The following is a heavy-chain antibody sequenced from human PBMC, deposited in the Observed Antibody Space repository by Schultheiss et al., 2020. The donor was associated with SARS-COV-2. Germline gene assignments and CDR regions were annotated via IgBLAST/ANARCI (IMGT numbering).Heavy chain of an antibody. J-gene: IGHJ6*02. V-gene: IGHV3-30*03. D-gene: IGHD5-24*01. CDR1: GFTFSSYG. Sequence: GESLKISCAASGFTFSSYGMHWVRQAPGKGLEWVAVISYDGSNKYYADSVKGRFTISRDNSKNTLYLQMNSLRAEDTAVYYCARGMDYYYGMDVWGQGTTVTVSS. CDR3: ARGMDYYYGMDV. CDR2: ISYDGSNK.